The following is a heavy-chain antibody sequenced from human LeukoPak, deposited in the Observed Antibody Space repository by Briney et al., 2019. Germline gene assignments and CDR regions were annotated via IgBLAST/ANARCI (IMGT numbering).Heavy chain of an antibody. J-gene: IGHJ6*04. CDR3: ARDYYLGPMVRGVFYYYGMDV. Sequence: GGSLRLSCAASGFTFSSYEMNWVRQAPGKGLEWVSYISSSGSTIYYADPVKGRFTISRDNAKNSLYLQMNSLRAEDTAVYYCARDYYLGPMVRGVFYYYGMDVWGKGTTVTVSS. D-gene: IGHD3-10*01. CDR1: GFTFSSYE. V-gene: IGHV3-48*03. CDR2: ISSSGSTI.